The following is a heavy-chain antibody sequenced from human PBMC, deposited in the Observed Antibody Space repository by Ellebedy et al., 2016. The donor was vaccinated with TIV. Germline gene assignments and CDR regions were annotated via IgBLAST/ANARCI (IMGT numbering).Heavy chain of an antibody. CDR1: GVTFSSYA. Sequence: PGGSLRLSCAASGVTFSSYAMTWVRQAPGKGLEWVSAMRGTAGSTNYADSVKGRFTISRANSKNTLYLQMNDLRVEDTAVYYCAKGTSSGWYFDSWGQGTLVTVPS. V-gene: IGHV3-23*01. CDR2: MRGTAGST. J-gene: IGHJ4*02. D-gene: IGHD6-19*01. CDR3: AKGTSSGWYFDS.